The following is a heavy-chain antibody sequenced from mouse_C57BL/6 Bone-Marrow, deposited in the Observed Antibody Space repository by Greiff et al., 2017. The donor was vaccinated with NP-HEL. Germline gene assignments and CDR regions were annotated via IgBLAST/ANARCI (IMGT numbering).Heavy chain of an antibody. Sequence: VQLQQSGPGLVAPSQSLSITCTVSGFSLTSYGVHWVRQPPGKGLEWLGVLWAGGSTNYNSALMSRLSISKDNSKSQVFLKMNSLQTDDTAMYYCARAGDYHFDYWGQGTTLTVSS. CDR2: LWAGGST. D-gene: IGHD2-4*01. V-gene: IGHV2-9*02. CDR3: ARAGDYHFDY. J-gene: IGHJ2*01. CDR1: GFSLTSYG.